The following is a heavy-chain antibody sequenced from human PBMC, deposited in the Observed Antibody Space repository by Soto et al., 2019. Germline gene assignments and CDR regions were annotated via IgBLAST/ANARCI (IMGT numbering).Heavy chain of an antibody. V-gene: IGHV3-30-3*01. Sequence: GGSLRLSCGASGFNCGAHAMHWVRQAPGKGLECVAIVSFDGSNKYYADSVKGRFTISRDNSKNTLYLQMSGLTPEDTAFYYCARDQTGITTAGGGRIDRWGQGTLVTVSS. D-gene: IGHD6-13*01. CDR2: VSFDGSNK. CDR1: GFNCGAHA. CDR3: ARDQTGITTAGGGRIDR. J-gene: IGHJ5*02.